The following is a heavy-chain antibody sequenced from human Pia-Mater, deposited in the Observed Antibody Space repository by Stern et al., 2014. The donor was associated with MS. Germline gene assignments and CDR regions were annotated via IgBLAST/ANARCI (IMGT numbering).Heavy chain of an antibody. V-gene: IGHV3-21*01. CDR1: GFTFSSYS. Sequence: VQLVESGGGLVKPGGSLRLSCAASGFTFSSYSMNWVRQAPGKGLEWVASISSGGSYIYYADSLKGSFTISRDNAQNTLYLQMNSLRAEDTAVYYCARGRGGNYRYYFDYWGQGTLVTVSS. CDR2: ISSGGSYI. J-gene: IGHJ4*02. D-gene: IGHD4-23*01. CDR3: ARGRGGNYRYYFDY.